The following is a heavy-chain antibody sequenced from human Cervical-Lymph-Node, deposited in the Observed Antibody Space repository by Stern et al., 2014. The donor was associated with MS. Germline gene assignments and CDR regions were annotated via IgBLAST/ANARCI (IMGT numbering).Heavy chain of an antibody. D-gene: IGHD4-23*01. J-gene: IGHJ1*01. CDR1: GFTFSSSG. CDR3: AREGGNTAEYFQH. V-gene: IGHV3-33*01. Sequence: VQLVESGGVVVQPGRSLRLSCAASGFTFSSSGMHWVRQAPGKGLEWLAIIYYDGSNRYYADSVKGRFTISRDNSKNTLYLQMNSLRAEDTAVYYCAREGGNTAEYFQHWGQGTLVTVSS. CDR2: IYYDGSNR.